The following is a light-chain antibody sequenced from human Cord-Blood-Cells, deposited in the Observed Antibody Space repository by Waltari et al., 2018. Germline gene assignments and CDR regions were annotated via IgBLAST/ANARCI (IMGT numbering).Light chain of an antibody. J-gene: IGLJ3*02. CDR1: SSDVGSYNL. Sequence: QSALTQPASVSGSPGQSITISCTGTSSDVGSYNLVPWYQQHPGKAPKLMLYEGSKRPSGVSNRFSGSKSGNMASLTISGLQAEDEADYYCCSYAGSSTSVFGGGTKLTVL. CDR2: EGS. V-gene: IGLV2-23*01. CDR3: CSYAGSSTSV.